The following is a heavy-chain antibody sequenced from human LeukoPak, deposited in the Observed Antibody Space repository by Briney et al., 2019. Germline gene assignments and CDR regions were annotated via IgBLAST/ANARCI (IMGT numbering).Heavy chain of an antibody. CDR1: GFTFSSYG. V-gene: IGHV3-30*02. D-gene: IGHD3-10*01. Sequence: GGSLRLSCAASGFTFSSYGMHWVRQAPGKGLEWVAFIRYDGSNKYYADSVKGRFTISRDNSKNTLYLQMNSLRAEDTAVYYCAKDPYSYGSGSYVWFDPWGQGTLVPVSS. CDR2: IRYDGSNK. J-gene: IGHJ5*02. CDR3: AKDPYSYGSGSYVWFDP.